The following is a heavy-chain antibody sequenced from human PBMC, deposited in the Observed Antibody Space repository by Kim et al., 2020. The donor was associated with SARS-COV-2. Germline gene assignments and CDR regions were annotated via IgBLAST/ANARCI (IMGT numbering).Heavy chain of an antibody. V-gene: IGHV3-21*01. J-gene: IGHJ4*02. CDR3: ARDGAGLWFGTTHDYYFDY. Sequence: GGSLRLSCAASGFTFSSYSMNWVRQAPGKGLEWVSSISSSSSYIYYADSVKGRFTISRDNAKNSLYLQMNSLRAEDTAVYYCARDGAGLWFGTTHDYYFDYWGQGTLVTVSS. D-gene: IGHD3-10*01. CDR1: GFTFSSYS. CDR2: ISSSSSYI.